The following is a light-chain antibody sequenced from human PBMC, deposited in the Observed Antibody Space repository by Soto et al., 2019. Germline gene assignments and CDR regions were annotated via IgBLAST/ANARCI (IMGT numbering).Light chain of an antibody. J-gene: IGKJ3*01. Sequence: EIVLTQSPGTLSLSPGERATLSCRASQSVSNNYLAWYQQKPGQAPRLLIYGASTRATGIPARFSGSGSGTDFTLTISSLQPEDFAVYYCQQDYNLPPFTFGPGTKVDIK. CDR2: GAS. CDR1: QSVSNNY. V-gene: IGKV3D-7*01. CDR3: QQDYNLPPFT.